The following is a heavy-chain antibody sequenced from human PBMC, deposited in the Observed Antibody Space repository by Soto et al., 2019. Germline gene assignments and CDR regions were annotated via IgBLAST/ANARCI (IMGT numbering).Heavy chain of an antibody. D-gene: IGHD3-10*02. Sequence: QVQLVESGGGVVQPGRSLRLSCAASGFKFSSYGMHWVRQAPGKGLEWGAVIWYDGSKKYYADSVKGRFTISRDNSKNTLYLQMNSLRAEDTAVYYCARARTFVRGGAFDMWGQGTMVTVSS. V-gene: IGHV3-33*01. CDR1: GFKFSSYG. J-gene: IGHJ3*02. CDR3: ARARTFVRGGAFDM. CDR2: IWYDGSKK.